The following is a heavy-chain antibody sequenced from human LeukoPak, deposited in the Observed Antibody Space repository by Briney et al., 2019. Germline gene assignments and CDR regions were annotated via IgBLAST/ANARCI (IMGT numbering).Heavy chain of an antibody. CDR3: ATDPNSGALGN. Sequence: SGGSLRLSCAAPGIMFSSYWMTWVRQAPGKGLEWVANINQDGSETYYVDSVKGRFTISSDIAKNSLYLQMNSLRVEDPGVYYCATDPNSGALGNWGQGTLVTVSS. CDR2: INQDGSET. D-gene: IGHD3-10*01. CDR1: GIMFSSYW. V-gene: IGHV3-7*01. J-gene: IGHJ4*02.